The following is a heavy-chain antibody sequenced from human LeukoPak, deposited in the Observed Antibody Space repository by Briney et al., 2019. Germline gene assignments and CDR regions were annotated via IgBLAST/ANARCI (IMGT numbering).Heavy chain of an antibody. CDR1: GFTFSSYA. CDR3: AGGNDYVWGSYRPGFY. Sequence: GGSLRLSCEASGFTFSSYAMNWVRQAPGKGLEWVSYISSSSTTIYYADSVKGRFTISRDNAKTSLYLQMNSLRAEDTAVYYCAGGNDYVWGSYRPGFYWGQGTLVTVSS. D-gene: IGHD3-16*02. CDR2: ISSSSTTI. J-gene: IGHJ4*02. V-gene: IGHV3-48*03.